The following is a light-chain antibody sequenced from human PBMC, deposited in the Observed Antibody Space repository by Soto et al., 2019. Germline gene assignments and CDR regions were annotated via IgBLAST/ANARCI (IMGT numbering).Light chain of an antibody. Sequence: EIVLTQSPGTLSLSPGERATLSCRASQSVSSSYLAWYQQKPGQAPRLLIHGASSRATGIPDRFSGSGSGTEFTLTISSLQSEDFAVYYCQQYNKWPAITFGQGTRLEIK. J-gene: IGKJ5*01. CDR1: QSVSSSY. V-gene: IGKV3-20*01. CDR2: GAS. CDR3: QQYNKWPAIT.